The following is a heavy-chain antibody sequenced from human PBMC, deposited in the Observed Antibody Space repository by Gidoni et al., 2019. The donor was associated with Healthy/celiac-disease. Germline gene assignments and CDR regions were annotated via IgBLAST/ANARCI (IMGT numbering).Heavy chain of an antibody. Sequence: QVQLQESGPGLVKPSETLSLTCTVSGGSISSYYWSWIRQPPGKGLEWIGYIYYSGSTNYNPSLKSRVTISVDTSKNQFSLKLSSVTAADTAVYYCARASDSPTAPFDYWGQGTLVTVSS. CDR1: GGSISSYY. CDR2: IYYSGST. V-gene: IGHV4-59*01. D-gene: IGHD3-22*01. CDR3: ARASDSPTAPFDY. J-gene: IGHJ4*02.